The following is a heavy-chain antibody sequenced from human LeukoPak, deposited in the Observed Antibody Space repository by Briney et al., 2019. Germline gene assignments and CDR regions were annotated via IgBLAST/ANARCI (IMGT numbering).Heavy chain of an antibody. J-gene: IGHJ6*03. V-gene: IGHV3-48*01. CDR3: ARSPGSGTTSYYYYYMDV. D-gene: IGHD1-1*01. CDR2: ISSSSSTI. Sequence: GGSLRLSCAASGFTFSSYSMNWVRQAPGKGLEWVSYISSSSSTIYYADSVKGRFTISRDNAKNSLYLQMNSLRAEDTAVYYCARSPGSGTTSYYYYYMDVWGKGTTVTVSS. CDR1: GFTFSSYS.